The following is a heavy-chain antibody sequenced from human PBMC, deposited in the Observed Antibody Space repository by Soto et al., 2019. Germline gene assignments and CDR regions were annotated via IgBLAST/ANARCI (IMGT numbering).Heavy chain of an antibody. CDR3: ARQTSMITMDSNGRSNWFDP. V-gene: IGHV4-39*01. D-gene: IGHD3-22*01. CDR2: VYHTGTT. CDR1: GDSISSISHF. Sequence: PSETLSLTCSVSGDSISSISHFWGWVRQSPGKGLDWIGNVYHTGTTHYNPSLKSRVTISVDTSKNQFSLQLSSVTAADTAVYYCARQTSMITMDSNGRSNWFDPWGPGTLVTVSS. J-gene: IGHJ5*02.